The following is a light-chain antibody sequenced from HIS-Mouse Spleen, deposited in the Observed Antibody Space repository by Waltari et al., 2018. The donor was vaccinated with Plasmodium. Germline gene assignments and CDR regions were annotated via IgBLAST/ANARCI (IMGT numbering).Light chain of an antibody. CDR1: ALPKQY. CDR2: KDS. CDR3: QSADSSGTPNWV. V-gene: IGLV3-25*03. Sequence: SYELTQPPSVSVSTGQTARTTCSGDALPKQYAYWYQQKPGQAPVLVIYKDSERPSGIPGRCSGSSSGTTVTLTISGVQAEDEADYYCQSADSSGTPNWVFGGGTKLTVL. J-gene: IGLJ3*02.